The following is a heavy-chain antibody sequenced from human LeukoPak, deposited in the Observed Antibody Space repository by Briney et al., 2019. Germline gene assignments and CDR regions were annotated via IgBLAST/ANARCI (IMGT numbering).Heavy chain of an antibody. CDR3: ARGHDILTGPAQDAFDI. D-gene: IGHD3-9*01. CDR2: INAGNGNT. Sequence: GASVKVSCKASGYTFTSYAMHWVRQAPGQRLEWMGWINAGNGNTKYSQKFQGRVTITRDTSASTAYMELSSLRSEDTAVYYCARGHDILTGPAQDAFDIWGQGTMVTVSS. J-gene: IGHJ3*02. CDR1: GYTFTSYA. V-gene: IGHV1-3*01.